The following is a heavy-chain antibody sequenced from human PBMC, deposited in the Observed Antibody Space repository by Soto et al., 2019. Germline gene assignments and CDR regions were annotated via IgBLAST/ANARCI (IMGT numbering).Heavy chain of an antibody. V-gene: IGHV4-39*02. CDR2: IFYSGST. D-gene: IGHD3-10*01. Sequence: SETLSLTCTVSGGSISSSSYYWGWIRQPPGKGLEWIGSIFYSGSTYYNPSLKSRVTISVDTSKNQFSLKLSSVTAADTAVYYCAREEYYYGSGSYYSYGMDVWGQGTTVTVSS. CDR3: AREEYYYGSGSYYSYGMDV. J-gene: IGHJ6*02. CDR1: GGSISSSSYY.